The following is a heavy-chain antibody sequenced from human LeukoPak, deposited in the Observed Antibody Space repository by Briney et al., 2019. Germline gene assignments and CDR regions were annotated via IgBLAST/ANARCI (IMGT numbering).Heavy chain of an antibody. D-gene: IGHD3-16*01. Sequence: SETLSLTCTVSGGSISSYYWNWIRQPPGEGLEWIGYVYISGSTNFNPALKSRVTISLDTSKNQSSLNLTSVTAADTAVYYCARGAPSLYYYYMDIWGKGTTVTVSS. CDR2: VYISGST. CDR3: ARGAPSLYYYYMDI. J-gene: IGHJ6*03. CDR1: GGSISSYY. V-gene: IGHV4-4*09.